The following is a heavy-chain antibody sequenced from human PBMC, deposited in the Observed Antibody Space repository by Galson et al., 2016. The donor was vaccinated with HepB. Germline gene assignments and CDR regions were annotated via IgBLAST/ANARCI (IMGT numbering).Heavy chain of an antibody. V-gene: IGHV3-30*03. Sequence: SLRLSCAASTFTFRSYAMNWVRRAPGKGLEWVAVISYDGNHKYYADSVKGRFTISRDNSKNTLYLQMNSLSAEDTAVYYCARGDYGDYHFDYWGQGTLVTVSS. D-gene: IGHD4-17*01. CDR2: ISYDGNHK. J-gene: IGHJ4*02. CDR3: ARGDYGDYHFDY. CDR1: TFTFRSYA.